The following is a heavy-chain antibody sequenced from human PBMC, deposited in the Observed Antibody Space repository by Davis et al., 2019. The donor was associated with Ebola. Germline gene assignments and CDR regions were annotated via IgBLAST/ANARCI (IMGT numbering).Heavy chain of an antibody. J-gene: IGHJ4*02. D-gene: IGHD3-10*01. CDR2: IYYSGST. CDR3: AGHGSYTKYEGYFDY. V-gene: IGHV4-39*01. Sequence: GSLRLSCTVSGGSITSSSYYWGWIRQPPGMGLEWIGTIYYSGSTYYNPSLKSRVTISVDTSKNQFTLKLNFVTAADTAVYYCAGHGSYTKYEGYFDYWGQGTLVTVSS. CDR1: GGSITSSSYY.